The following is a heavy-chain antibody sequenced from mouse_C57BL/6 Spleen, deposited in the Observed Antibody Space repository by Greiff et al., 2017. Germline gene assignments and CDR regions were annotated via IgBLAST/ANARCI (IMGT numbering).Heavy chain of an antibody. CDR1: GYTFTDYY. J-gene: IGHJ3*01. V-gene: IGHV1-76*01. CDR2: IYPGSGIT. CDR3: ARCLYCSIFEFAY. D-gene: IGHD1-1*01. Sequence: VQLQQSGAELVRPGASVKLSCKASGYTFTDYYINWVKQRPGQGLEWIARIYPGSGITYYNEKFKGKATLTAEKSSSTAYMQLSSLTSEDSAVYFCARCLYCSIFEFAYWGQGTLVTVSA.